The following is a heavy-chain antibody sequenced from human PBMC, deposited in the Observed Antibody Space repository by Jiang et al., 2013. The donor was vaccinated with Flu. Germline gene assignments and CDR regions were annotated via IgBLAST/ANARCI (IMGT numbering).Heavy chain of an antibody. CDR2: ISTAGDA. CDR1: GFSLSRYD. Sequence: QLVESGGGLVQPGGSLRLSCAASGFSLSRYDMHWVRQGTGKGLEWVSAISTAGDAYYPGSVKGRFTISRENAKNFLYLQMNSLRAEDTAMYYCARGLGGDAYTLGPYNWFDPWGQGTLVTVSS. D-gene: IGHD5-24*01. V-gene: IGHV3-13*01. J-gene: IGHJ5*02. CDR3: ARGLGGDAYTLGPYNWFDP.